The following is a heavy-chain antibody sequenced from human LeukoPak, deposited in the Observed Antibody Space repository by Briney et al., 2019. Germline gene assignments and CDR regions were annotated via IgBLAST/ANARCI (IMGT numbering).Heavy chain of an antibody. CDR3: ARDRDSSSHYFDY. CDR2: ILYDGSDS. J-gene: IGHJ4*02. CDR1: GFTFRSHG. D-gene: IGHD6-13*01. Sequence: PGGSLRLSCAASGFTFRSHGMHWVRQAPGEGLEWVGVILYDGSDSYYTDSVKGRFTLSRDNSKNTLYLQMNSLRAEDTAVYFCARDRDSSSHYFDYWGQGALVTVSS. V-gene: IGHV3-33*05.